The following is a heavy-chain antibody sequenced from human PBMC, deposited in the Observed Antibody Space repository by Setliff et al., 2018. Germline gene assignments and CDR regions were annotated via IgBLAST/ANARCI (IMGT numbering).Heavy chain of an antibody. CDR2: IKQDGSTK. CDR1: GFSFSRHW. D-gene: IGHD3-22*01. CDR3: VRDDADNYDAFDN. J-gene: IGHJ3*02. V-gene: IGHV3-7*01. Sequence: GGSLRLSCVVSGFSFSRHWMSWVRQAPGKGLEWVADIKQDGSTKYYLDSVKGRFIISRDNAKRSLYLQMNGLRADDTGVYYCVRDDADNYDAFDNWGQGTLVTVSS.